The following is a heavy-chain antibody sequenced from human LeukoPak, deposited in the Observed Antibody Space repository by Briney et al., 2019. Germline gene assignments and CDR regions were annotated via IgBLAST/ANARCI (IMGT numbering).Heavy chain of an antibody. J-gene: IGHJ4*02. CDR3: AKEGYYGSGSFPDY. CDR2: ISSSSYTL. CDR1: GFSFSSYS. Sequence: GGSLRLSCAASGFSFSSYSMNWVRQAPGKGLEWVSYISSSSYTLDYADSVKGRFTISRDNAKNSLYLQMNSLRAEDTAVYYCAKEGYYGSGSFPDYWGQGTLVTVSS. V-gene: IGHV3-48*01. D-gene: IGHD3-10*01.